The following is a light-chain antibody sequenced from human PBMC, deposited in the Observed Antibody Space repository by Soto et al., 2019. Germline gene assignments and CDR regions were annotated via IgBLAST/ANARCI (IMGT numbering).Light chain of an antibody. CDR2: KAS. V-gene: IGKV1-5*03. CDR1: QSISVW. J-gene: IGKJ1*01. CDR3: QHYNSYSDA. Sequence: EIQVTQSPSTVSASKGDRVTITCRASQSISVWLAWYQQKAGKAPNLLIYKASRLESGVPSRFSGSGSETEFTLTISSLQPDDFATYYCQHYNSYSDAFGQGTKVDI.